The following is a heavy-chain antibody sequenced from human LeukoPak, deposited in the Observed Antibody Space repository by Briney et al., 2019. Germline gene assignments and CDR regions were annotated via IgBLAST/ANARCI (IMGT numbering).Heavy chain of an antibody. V-gene: IGHV3-48*03. J-gene: IGHJ4*02. CDR1: GFPFSSYE. CDR2: ISSSGSTI. Sequence: GGSLRLSCAASGFPFSSYEMNWVRQAPGKGLEWVSYISSSGSTIYYADSVKGLFTISRDNAKNSLYLQMNSLRAEDTAVYYCARGGSGSYYKVFDYWGQGTLVTVSS. D-gene: IGHD3-10*01. CDR3: ARGGSGSYYKVFDY.